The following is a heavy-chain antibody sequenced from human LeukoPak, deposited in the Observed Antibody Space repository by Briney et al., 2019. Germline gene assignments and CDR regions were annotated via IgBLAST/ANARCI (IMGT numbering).Heavy chain of an antibody. V-gene: IGHV3-7*03. CDR2: IKQDGSET. CDR3: ARMDYYTSGTYTYPNFDY. Sequence: GGSLRLSCAASGFTFSRYWMSWVRQAPGQGLEWVATIKQDGSETYYVDSVKGRFTISRDNAKNSLHLQMNSLRAVDAAVFYCARMDYYTSGTYTYPNFDYWGQGTLVTVSS. J-gene: IGHJ4*02. CDR1: GFTFSRYW. D-gene: IGHD3-10*01.